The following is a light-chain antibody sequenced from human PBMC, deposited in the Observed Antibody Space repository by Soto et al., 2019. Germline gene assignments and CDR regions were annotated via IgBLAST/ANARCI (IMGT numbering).Light chain of an antibody. CDR1: SSDVGGYNY. CDR3: NSYAGSYTPYV. Sequence: QSVLTQPRSVSGSPGQSVAISCAGTSSDVGGYNYVSWYQQHPGKAPKLMIYDVTKRPSGVPDRFSGSKSGNTASLTISGLQAEDEADYYCNSYAGSYTPYVYGTGTKVTVL. J-gene: IGLJ1*01. CDR2: DVT. V-gene: IGLV2-11*01.